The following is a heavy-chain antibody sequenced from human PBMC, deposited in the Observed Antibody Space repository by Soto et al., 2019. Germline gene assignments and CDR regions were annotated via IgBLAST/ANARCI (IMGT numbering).Heavy chain of an antibody. CDR3: ARYKRMIADF. J-gene: IGHJ4*02. Sequence: SETLSLTCTVSGGSISSSSYYWAWVRQPPGQGLEWIGSIYYSGTTYYNPSLKSRVTISEDTSKNQFSLKLSSVTAADTAMFYCARYKRMIADFWGQGILVTVSS. CDR2: IYYSGTT. D-gene: IGHD3-22*01. CDR1: GGSISSSSYY. V-gene: IGHV4-39*01.